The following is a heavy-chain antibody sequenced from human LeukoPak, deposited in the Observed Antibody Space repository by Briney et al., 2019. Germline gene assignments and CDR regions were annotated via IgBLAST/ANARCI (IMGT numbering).Heavy chain of an antibody. J-gene: IGHJ4*02. CDR1: GFTFSVYA. CDR3: AKSHSLEYRGYFDY. CDR2: ISDSGGST. D-gene: IGHD2/OR15-2a*01. Sequence: GGSLRLSCATSGFTFSVYAMSGVRQAPGKGREWVSTISDSGGSTYYSDSVKGRFTISRGNSKNTLYLLMNELSAEDTAVYSCAKSHSLEYRGYFDYWGQGTLVTVSS. V-gene: IGHV3-23*01.